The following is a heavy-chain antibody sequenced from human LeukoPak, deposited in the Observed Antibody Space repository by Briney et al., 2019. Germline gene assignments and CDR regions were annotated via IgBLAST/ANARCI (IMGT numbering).Heavy chain of an antibody. J-gene: IGHJ6*03. Sequence: SETLSLICTVSGGSISSYYWSWLRQPGGKGVEWIGRIYTSGSTNYNTSLKRRVTISVDTSKNQFSLKLSSVTAADTAVYYCARTLTVTTGFYYYYYMDVWGKGTTVTVSS. CDR2: IYTSGST. CDR3: ARTLTVTTGFYYYYYMDV. D-gene: IGHD4-11*01. V-gene: IGHV4-4*07. CDR1: GGSISSYY.